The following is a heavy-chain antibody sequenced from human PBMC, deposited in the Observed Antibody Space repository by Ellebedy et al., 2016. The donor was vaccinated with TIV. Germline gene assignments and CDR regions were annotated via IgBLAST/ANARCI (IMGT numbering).Heavy chain of an antibody. Sequence: GESLKISXATSGFTFSQFAVYWVRQALGKGLEWVAVISNDGTNEHYADSVKGRFTVSRDNSRKTVSLQMTSLRDDDTAVYYCARDGSCGGGKCYSGLPDFWGQGTLVTVSS. V-gene: IGHV3-30-3*01. CDR3: ARDGSCGGGKCYSGLPDF. J-gene: IGHJ4*02. D-gene: IGHD2-15*01. CDR2: ISNDGTNE. CDR1: GFTFSQFA.